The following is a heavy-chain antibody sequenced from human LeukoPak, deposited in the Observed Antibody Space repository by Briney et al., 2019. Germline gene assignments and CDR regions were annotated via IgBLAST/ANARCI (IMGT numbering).Heavy chain of an antibody. V-gene: IGHV1-24*01. D-gene: IGHD4-17*01. CDR3: ATSGDYDHFDY. CDR2: FDPEDGET. CDR1: GYTLTELS. Sequence: AASVNVSCKVSGYTLTELSMHWVRQAPGKGLEWMGGFDPEDGETIYAQKFQGRVTMTEDTSTDTAYMELSSLRSEDTAAYYCATSGDYDHFDYWGQGTLVTVSS. J-gene: IGHJ4*02.